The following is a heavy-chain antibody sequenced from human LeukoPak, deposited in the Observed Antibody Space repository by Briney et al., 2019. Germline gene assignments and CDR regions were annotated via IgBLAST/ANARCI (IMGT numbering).Heavy chain of an antibody. CDR1: GYTFTSYY. V-gene: IGHV1-46*01. CDR2: IHPSGGST. CDR3: ARGSPAQTTVTNPFDY. D-gene: IGHD4-17*01. J-gene: IGHJ4*02. Sequence: GASVKVSCKASGYTFTSYYMHWVRQAPGQGLEWMGIIHPSGGSTSYAQKFQGRVTMTRDTSTSTVYMELSSLRSEDTAVYYCARGSPAQTTVTNPFDYWGQGTLVTVSS.